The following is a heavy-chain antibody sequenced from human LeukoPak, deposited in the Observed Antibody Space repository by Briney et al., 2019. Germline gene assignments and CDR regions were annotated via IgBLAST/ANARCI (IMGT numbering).Heavy chain of an antibody. V-gene: IGHV4-59*12. CDR3: ARSEELGTYYFDY. CDR2: IYYSGST. CDR1: GGSISSYY. J-gene: IGHJ4*02. Sequence: SETLSLTCTVSGGSISSYYWSWIRQPPGKGLEWIGYIYYSGSTYYNPSLKSRVTISVDTSKNQFSLKLSSVTAADTAVYYCARSEELGTYYFDYWGQGTLVTVSS. D-gene: IGHD7-27*01.